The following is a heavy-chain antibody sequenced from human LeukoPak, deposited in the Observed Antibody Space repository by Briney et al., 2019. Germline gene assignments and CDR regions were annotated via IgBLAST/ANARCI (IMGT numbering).Heavy chain of an antibody. CDR3: ARGRGGRGITMVRGIYY. CDR2: MNPNSGNT. CDR1: GYTFTSYG. D-gene: IGHD3-10*01. J-gene: IGHJ4*02. Sequence: ASVKVSCKASGYTFTSYGISWVRQAPGQGLEWMGWMNPNSGNTGYAQKFQGRVTMTRNTSISTAYMELSSLRSEDAAVYYCARGRGGRGITMVRGIYYWGQGTLVTVSS. V-gene: IGHV1-8*02.